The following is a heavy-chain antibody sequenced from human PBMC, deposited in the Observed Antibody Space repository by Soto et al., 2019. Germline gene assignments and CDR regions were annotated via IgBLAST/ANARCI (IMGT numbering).Heavy chain of an antibody. CDR3: ARLYYDFWSGYPTPYYGMDV. CDR1: GGSISSSSYY. D-gene: IGHD3-3*01. V-gene: IGHV4-39*01. J-gene: IGHJ6*02. Sequence: SETLSLTCTVSGGSISSSSYYWGWIRQPPGKGLEWIGSIYYSGSTYYNPSLKSRVTISVDTSKNQFSLKLSSVTAAETAVYYCARLYYDFWSGYPTPYYGMDVWGQGTTVTVSS. CDR2: IYYSGST.